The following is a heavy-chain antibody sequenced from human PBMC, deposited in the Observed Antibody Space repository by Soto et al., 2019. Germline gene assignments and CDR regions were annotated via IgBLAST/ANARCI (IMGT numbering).Heavy chain of an antibody. CDR1: GYTFTSYD. J-gene: IGHJ5*02. CDR3: AXGPSRLRARFRVSWFDP. V-gene: IGHV1-8*01. D-gene: IGHD6-6*01. CDR2: MNPNSGNT. Sequence: ASVKVSCKASGYTFTSYDINWVRQATGQGLEWMGWMNPNSGNTGYAQKFQGRVTMTRNTSISTAYMELSSLRSEDTAVYYCAXGPSRLRARFRVSWFDPWGQGTLVTVSS.